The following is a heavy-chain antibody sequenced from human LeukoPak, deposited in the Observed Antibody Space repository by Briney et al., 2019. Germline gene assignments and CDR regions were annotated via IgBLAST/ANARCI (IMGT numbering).Heavy chain of an antibody. Sequence: PSETLSLTCTVSGGSISSGDYYWSWIRQPPGKGLEWIGYIYYSGSTYYNPSLKSRVTISVDTSKNQFSLKLSSVTAADTAVYYCARMFDSSGYYYGLAFDIWGQGTMVTVSS. CDR2: IYYSGST. CDR3: ARMFDSSGYYYGLAFDI. J-gene: IGHJ3*02. CDR1: GGSISSGDYY. D-gene: IGHD3-22*01. V-gene: IGHV4-30-4*01.